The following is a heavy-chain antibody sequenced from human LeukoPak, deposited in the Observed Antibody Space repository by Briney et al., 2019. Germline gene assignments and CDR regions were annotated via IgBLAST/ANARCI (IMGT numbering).Heavy chain of an antibody. CDR1: GFTFSSYW. Sequence: GGSLRLSCAASGFTFSSYWMHWVRQAPGKGLVWVSRINSDGSSTSYADSVKGRFTISRDNSKNTLYLQMNSLRAEDTAVYYCAKGYYGDYSFWYWGQGTLVTVSS. V-gene: IGHV3-74*01. CDR2: INSDGSST. D-gene: IGHD4-17*01. J-gene: IGHJ4*02. CDR3: AKGYYGDYSFWY.